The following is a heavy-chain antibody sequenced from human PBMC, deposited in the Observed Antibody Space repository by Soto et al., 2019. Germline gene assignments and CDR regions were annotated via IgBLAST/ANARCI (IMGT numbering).Heavy chain of an antibody. J-gene: IGHJ5*02. D-gene: IGHD3-10*01. CDR3: ARGSITMVRGVLPFNWFDP. V-gene: IGHV4-59*12. CDR2: MYNTGST. CDR1: GGSISGYY. Sequence: SETLSLTCTVSGGSISGYYWSWIRQPPGKGLEWIGYMYNTGSTVYNPSFKSRVTISVDTSKNQFSLKLSSVTAADTAVYYCARGSITMVRGVLPFNWFDPWGQGTLVTVS.